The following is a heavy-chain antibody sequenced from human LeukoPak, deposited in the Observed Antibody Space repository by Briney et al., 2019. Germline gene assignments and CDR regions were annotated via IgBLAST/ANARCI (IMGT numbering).Heavy chain of an antibody. D-gene: IGHD3-22*01. J-gene: IGHJ3*02. CDR3: ARDEGKIVVVITAFDI. V-gene: IGHV3-48*01. CDR1: GFTFSSYS. CDR2: ISSSSSTI. Sequence: GGSLRLSCAASGFTFSSYSMNWVRQAPGKGLEWVSYISSSSSTIYYADSVKGRSTISRDNAKNSLYLQMNSLRAEDTAVYYCARDEGKIVVVITAFDIWGQGTMVTVSS.